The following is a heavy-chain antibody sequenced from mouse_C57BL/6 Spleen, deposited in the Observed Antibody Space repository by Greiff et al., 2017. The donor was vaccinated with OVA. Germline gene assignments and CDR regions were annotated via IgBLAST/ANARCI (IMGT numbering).Heavy chain of an antibody. J-gene: IGHJ2*01. D-gene: IGHD2-4*01. V-gene: IGHV1-15*01. CDR3: TRSGDYETFDY. CDR1: GYTFTDYE. CDR2: IDPETGGT. Sequence: VQRVESGAELVRPGASVTLSCKASGYTFTDYEMHWVKQTPVHGLEWIGAIDPETGGTAYNQKFKGKAILTAAKSSSTAYMELRSLTSEDSAVYYCTRSGDYETFDYWGQGTTLTVSS.